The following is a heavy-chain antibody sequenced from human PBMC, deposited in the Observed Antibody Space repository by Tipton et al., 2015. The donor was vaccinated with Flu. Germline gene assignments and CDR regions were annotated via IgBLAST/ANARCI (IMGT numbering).Heavy chain of an antibody. CDR2: IYPGDSDT. CDR3: ARFTLRTSGTHAFDI. D-gene: IGHD1-1*01. V-gene: IGHV5-51*01. Sequence: QLVQSGAEVKKPGESLKISCKGSGYSFTSYWIGWVRQMPGKGLKWMGIIYPGDSDTRYSPSFQGQVTISADKSISTAYLQWSSLKASDTAMYYCARFTLRTSGTHAFDIWGQGTMVTVSS. J-gene: IGHJ3*02. CDR1: GYSFTSYW.